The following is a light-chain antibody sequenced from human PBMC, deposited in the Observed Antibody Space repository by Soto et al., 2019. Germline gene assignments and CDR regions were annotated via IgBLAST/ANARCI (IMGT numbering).Light chain of an antibody. CDR2: GAS. Sequence: EIVMTQSPGTLSLSAGERATLSCRASQSVSSSYLAWYQQKPGQAPRLLIYGASTRATGIPARFSGSGSGTEFTLTISSLQSEDFAVYYCQQYYNWPQTFGQGTKVDIK. V-gene: IGKV3-15*01. CDR1: QSVSSSY. CDR3: QQYYNWPQT. J-gene: IGKJ1*01.